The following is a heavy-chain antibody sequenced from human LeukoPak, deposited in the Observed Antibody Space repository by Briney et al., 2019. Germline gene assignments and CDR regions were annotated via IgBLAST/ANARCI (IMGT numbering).Heavy chain of an antibody. CDR3: AKGDVLRFLEWLPDY. D-gene: IGHD3-3*01. J-gene: IGHJ4*02. CDR2: ISYDGSNK. Sequence: GRSLRPSCAASGFTFSSYGMHWVRQAPGKGLEWVAVISYDGSNKYYADSVKGRFTISRDNSKNTLYLQMNSLRAEDTAVYYCAKGDVLRFLEWLPDYWGQGTLVTVSS. V-gene: IGHV3-30*18. CDR1: GFTFSSYG.